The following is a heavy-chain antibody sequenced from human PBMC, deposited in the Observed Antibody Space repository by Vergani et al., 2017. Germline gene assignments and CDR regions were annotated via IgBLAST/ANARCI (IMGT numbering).Heavy chain of an antibody. V-gene: IGHV1-46*01. CDR1: GYTFTAYY. J-gene: IGHJ6*02. D-gene: IGHD2-2*01. Sequence: QVQLVQSGAEVGKPGASVKISCKASGYTFTAYYIHWVRQAPERGLEWVGVISPDGFSTFYAQKFQGRVTITRDTSTSTVYVEVTSLRSDDTAVYYCARGEVIPAAMYYYYGMDVWGQGTTVTVSS. CDR2: ISPDGFST. CDR3: ARGEVIPAAMYYYYGMDV.